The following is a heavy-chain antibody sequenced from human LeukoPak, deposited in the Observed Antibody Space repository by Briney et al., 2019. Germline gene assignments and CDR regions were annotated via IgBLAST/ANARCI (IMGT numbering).Heavy chain of an antibody. V-gene: IGHV4-34*01. J-gene: IGHJ4*02. CDR3: ASHLYIGSYHAFDY. D-gene: IGHD1-26*01. CDR2: INHSGST. Sequence: SETLSLTCAVYGGSFSGYYWSWLRQPPGKGVEWIGEINHSGSTNYNPSLTSRGTISVDTSKNQFSLKLSSVTAADTAVYYCASHLYIGSYHAFDYWGQGTLVTVSS. CDR1: GGSFSGYY.